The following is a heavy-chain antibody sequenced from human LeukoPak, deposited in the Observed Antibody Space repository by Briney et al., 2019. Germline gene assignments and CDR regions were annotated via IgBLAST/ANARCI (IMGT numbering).Heavy chain of an antibody. V-gene: IGHV4-59*12. D-gene: IGHD3-16*02. CDR2: IYYSGST. J-gene: IGHJ4*02. CDR1: GGSISTYY. CDR3: ARPGDYVWGSYRYTNYFDY. Sequence: SSETLSLTCTVSGGSISTYYWSWIRQPPGKGLEWIGHIYYSGSTNYNPSLKSRVTISVDTSKNQFSLKLSSVTAADTAVYYCARPGDYVWGSYRYTNYFDYWGQGTLVTVSS.